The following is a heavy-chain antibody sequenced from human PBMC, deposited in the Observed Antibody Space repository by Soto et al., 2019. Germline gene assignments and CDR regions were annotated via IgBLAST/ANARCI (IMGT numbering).Heavy chain of an antibody. J-gene: IGHJ4*02. D-gene: IGHD6-19*01. CDR3: AKVGRVYSSGWYCNDY. V-gene: IGHV3-23*01. CDR1: GFTFSSYA. CDR2: ISGSGGST. Sequence: EVQLLESGGGLVQPGGSLRLSCAASGFTFSSYAMSWVRQAPGKGLEWVSAISGSGGSTYYADSVKGRFTISRDNSKNTLYLQMNSLRAEDTAVYYCAKVGRVYSSGWYCNDYWGQGTLVTVSS.